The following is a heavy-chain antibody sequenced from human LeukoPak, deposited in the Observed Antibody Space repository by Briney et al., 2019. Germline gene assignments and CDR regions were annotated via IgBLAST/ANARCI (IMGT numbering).Heavy chain of an antibody. D-gene: IGHD4-17*01. CDR1: EGSLSGYF. Sequence: SETLSLTCAVYEGSLSGYFWSWIRQPPGKGLEWIGEISIAGEINYNPSLRSRATISMDTTKNQFSLKLSSVTAADTAVYYCARRLHDYGDQTAFDYWGQGTLVTVSS. CDR2: ISIAGEI. V-gene: IGHV4-34*01. J-gene: IGHJ4*02. CDR3: ARRLHDYGDQTAFDY.